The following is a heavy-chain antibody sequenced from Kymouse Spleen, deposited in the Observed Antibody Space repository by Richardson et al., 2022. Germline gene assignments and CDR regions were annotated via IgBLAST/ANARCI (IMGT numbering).Heavy chain of an antibody. J-gene: IGHJ4*02. D-gene: IGHD3-9*01. Sequence: QVQLVESGGGVVQPGRSLRLSCAASGFTFSSYGMHWVRQAPGKGLEWVAVISYDGSNKYYADSVKGRFTISRDNSKNTLYLQMNSLRAEDTAVYYCAKAPVLRYFDWLLFLDYWGQGTLVTVSS. CDR1: GFTFSSYG. CDR3: AKAPVLRYFDWLLFLDY. V-gene: IGHV3-30*18. CDR2: ISYDGSNK.